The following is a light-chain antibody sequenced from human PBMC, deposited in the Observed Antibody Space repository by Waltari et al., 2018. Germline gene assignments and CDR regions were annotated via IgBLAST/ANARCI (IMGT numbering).Light chain of an antibody. V-gene: IGLV1-44*01. CDR3: AAWDDSLNALV. Sequence: QSVLTQPPSPSGTPGQSVTISCSGSSSNIGSNPVQWYQHLPGTAPKLLIFSDNQRPSGVPDRFSGSKSGSSASLAISGLQSYDESLFYCAAWDDSLNALVFGGGTQLTVL. CDR1: SSNIGSNP. CDR2: SDN. J-gene: IGLJ2*01.